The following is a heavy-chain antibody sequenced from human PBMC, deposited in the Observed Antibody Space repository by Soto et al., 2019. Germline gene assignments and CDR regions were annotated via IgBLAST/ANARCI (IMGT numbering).Heavy chain of an antibody. CDR3: AREGRIRGVIIDVYYYYGMDV. Sequence: AASVKVSCKASGYTFTSYGISWVRQAPGQGLEWMGWISAYNGNTNYAQKLQGRVTMATDTSTSTAYMELRSLRSDDTAVYYCAREGRIRGVIIDVYYYYGMDVWGQGTTVTVSS. V-gene: IGHV1-18*04. J-gene: IGHJ6*02. D-gene: IGHD3-10*01. CDR1: GYTFTSYG. CDR2: ISAYNGNT.